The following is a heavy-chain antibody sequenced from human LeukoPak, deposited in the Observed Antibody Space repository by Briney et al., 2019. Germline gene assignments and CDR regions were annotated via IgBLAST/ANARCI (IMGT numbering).Heavy chain of an antibody. V-gene: IGHV4-59*01. Sequence: SETLSLTCAVYGGSISSYYWSWLRQPPGKGLEWIGYIHYSGTTNYNPSLKSRVTISVDTSRNQFSLKLSSVTAADTAVYFCARVSWSPGTSYYYMDVWGKGTTVTVSS. CDR1: GGSISSYY. D-gene: IGHD1-1*01. CDR2: IHYSGTT. CDR3: ARVSWSPGTSYYYMDV. J-gene: IGHJ6*03.